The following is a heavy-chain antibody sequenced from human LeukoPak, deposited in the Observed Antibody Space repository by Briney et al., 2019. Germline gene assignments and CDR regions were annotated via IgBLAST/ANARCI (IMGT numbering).Heavy chain of an antibody. V-gene: IGHV3-64*01. CDR1: GFTFSSYA. D-gene: IGHD6-19*01. CDR2: ISSSGGNT. CDR3: ARVPNSSGWSTFDY. Sequence: GGSLRLSCAASGFTFSSYAMHWVRQAPGKGLEYVSAISSSGGNTFYANSVKGRFTVSRDSSKSTLYLQMGSLRPEDTAVYYCARVPNSSGWSTFDYWGLGTLVTVSS. J-gene: IGHJ4*02.